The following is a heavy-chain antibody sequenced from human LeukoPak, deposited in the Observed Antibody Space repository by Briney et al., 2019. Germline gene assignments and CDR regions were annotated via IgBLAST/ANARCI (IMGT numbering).Heavy chain of an antibody. Sequence: SQTLSLTRAIPGDSDSNHIYAWNWITQSPSRGLDWLERTYYRSQWHKDYARSVMRRIRVVTDTSKNQSSLHLDSVTPDDTAVYYCAGGYAFDVWGQGTMVTVSS. V-gene: IGHV6-1*01. J-gene: IGHJ3*01. CDR1: GDSDSNHIYA. CDR2: TYYRSQWHK. CDR3: AGGYAFDV.